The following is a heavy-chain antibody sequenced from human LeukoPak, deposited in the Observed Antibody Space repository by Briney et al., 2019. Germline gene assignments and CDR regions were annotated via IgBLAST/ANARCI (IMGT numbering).Heavy chain of an antibody. D-gene: IGHD3-9*01. J-gene: IGHJ4*02. CDR3: AKDPSDYDIIFY. Sequence: GGSLRLSCAASGFTFSSYAMSWVRQAPGKGLEWVSAISGSGGSTYYADSVKGRFTISRDNSKNTLYLQMNSLRVEDTAVYYCAKDPSDYDIIFYWGQGTLVTVSS. V-gene: IGHV3-23*01. CDR1: GFTFSSYA. CDR2: ISGSGGST.